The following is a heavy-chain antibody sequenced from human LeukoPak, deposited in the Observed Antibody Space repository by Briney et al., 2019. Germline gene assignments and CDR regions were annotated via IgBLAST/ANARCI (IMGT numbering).Heavy chain of an antibody. CDR3: AKDRPFYGSGSYTFDY. CDR1: GFTFSSYT. V-gene: IGHV3-30*04. D-gene: IGHD3-10*01. J-gene: IGHJ4*02. CDR2: ISYDGSNK. Sequence: GGSLRLSCAASGFTFSSYTMHWVRQAPGKGLGWVALISYDGSNKYNADSLKGRFTISRDNSKSTLYLQMNSLTAEDTAVYYCAKDRPFYGSGSYTFDYWGQGTLVTVSS.